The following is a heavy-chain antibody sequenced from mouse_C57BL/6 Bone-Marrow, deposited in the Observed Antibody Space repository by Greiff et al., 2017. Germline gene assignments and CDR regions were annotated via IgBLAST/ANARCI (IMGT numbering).Heavy chain of an antibody. D-gene: IGHD2-5*01. J-gene: IGHJ4*01. CDR2: INPSTGGT. CDR3: ARTYSNYPYYAMDY. Sequence: EVQLQQSGPELVKPGASVKISCKASGYSFTGYYMNWVKQSPEKSLEWIGEINPSTGGTPYNQKFKAKATLTVDKSSSTAYMQLKSLTSEDSAVYYCARTYSNYPYYAMDYWGQGTSVTVSS. V-gene: IGHV1-42*01. CDR1: GYSFTGYY.